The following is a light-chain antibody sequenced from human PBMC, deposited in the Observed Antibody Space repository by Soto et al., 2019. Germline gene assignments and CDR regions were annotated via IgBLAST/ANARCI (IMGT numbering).Light chain of an antibody. Sequence: ETVLTQSPATLSVSPGERVTLSCRASETVSTNLAWYQQRPGQAPRLLIYDVSTGATGIPARFSGRRSGTDFTLTISSLQSEDFAVYYCQQYNNWPPWTFGQGTKVDI. J-gene: IGKJ1*01. CDR3: QQYNNWPPWT. CDR1: ETVSTN. V-gene: IGKV3-15*01. CDR2: DVS.